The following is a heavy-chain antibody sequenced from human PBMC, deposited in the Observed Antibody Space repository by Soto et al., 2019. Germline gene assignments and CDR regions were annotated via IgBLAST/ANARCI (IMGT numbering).Heavy chain of an antibody. D-gene: IGHD2-15*01. Sequence: QVQLQESGPGLVKPSQTLSLTCTVYGDSVRNGGYYWNWIRQYPGTGLEWIGYIYYTGSTSYNPSLTSRLTRSADTSKNPFSLRLRSVTAADTAVYYCARDVAATPYFEYWGPGALVTISS. J-gene: IGHJ4*02. CDR2: IYYTGST. CDR3: ARDVAATPYFEY. V-gene: IGHV4-31*03. CDR1: GDSVRNGGYY.